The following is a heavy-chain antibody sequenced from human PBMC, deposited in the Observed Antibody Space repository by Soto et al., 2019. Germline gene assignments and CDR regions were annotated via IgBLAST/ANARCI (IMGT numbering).Heavy chain of an antibody. J-gene: IGHJ4*02. Sequence: PGGPLRLSCAASGFTFSSYAMSWVRQAPGKGLEWVSAISGSGGSTYYADSVKGRFTISRDNSKNTLYLQMNSLRAEDTAVYYCAKTPIWSGYPSYFDYWGQGTLVTVSS. CDR3: AKTPIWSGYPSYFDY. D-gene: IGHD3-3*01. CDR1: GFTFSSYA. CDR2: ISGSGGST. V-gene: IGHV3-23*01.